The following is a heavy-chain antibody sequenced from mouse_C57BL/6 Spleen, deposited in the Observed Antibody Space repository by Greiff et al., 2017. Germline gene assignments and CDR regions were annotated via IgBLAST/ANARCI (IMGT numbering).Heavy chain of an antibody. D-gene: IGHD1-1*01. CDR1: GFSLTSYG. Sequence: QVQLQQSGPGLVQPSQSLSITCTVSGFSLTSYGVHWVRQSPGKGLEWLGVIWSGGSTDYNAAFISRLSISKDNSKSQVFFKMNSLQADDTAIYYCARGNYYGSFFDYWGQGTTLTVSS. CDR3: ARGNYYGSFFDY. CDR2: IWSGGST. V-gene: IGHV2-2*01. J-gene: IGHJ2*01.